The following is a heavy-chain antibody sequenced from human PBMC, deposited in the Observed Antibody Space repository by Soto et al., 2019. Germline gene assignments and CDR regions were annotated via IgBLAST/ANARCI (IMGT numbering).Heavy chain of an antibody. J-gene: IGHJ6*02. CDR2: IIPIFGTA. Sequence: ASVKVSCKASGGTFSSYAISWVRQAPGQGLEWMGGIIPIFGTANYAQKFQGRVTITADKSTSTAYMELSSLRPEDTAVYYCARRDDSSGYYPTPYYYGMTSGAKGPRSPSP. CDR1: GGTFSSYA. V-gene: IGHV1-69*06. CDR3: ARRDDSSGYYPTPYYYGMTS. D-gene: IGHD3-22*01.